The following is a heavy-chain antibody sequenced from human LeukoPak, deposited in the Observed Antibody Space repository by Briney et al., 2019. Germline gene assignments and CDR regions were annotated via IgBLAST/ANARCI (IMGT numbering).Heavy chain of an antibody. CDR2: IYNSGST. CDR3: ARHVASYDFDF. CDR1: GGSTSSNSYY. D-gene: IGHD2-21*01. V-gene: IGHV4-39*01. Sequence: PSETLSLTCSVPGGSTSSNSYYWGWIRQPPGKGLEWIGSIYNSGSTYYNPSLESRVTVSVDRTKNQFSLKLTSVTASDTAVYYCARHVASYDFDFWGQGTLVTVSS. J-gene: IGHJ4*02.